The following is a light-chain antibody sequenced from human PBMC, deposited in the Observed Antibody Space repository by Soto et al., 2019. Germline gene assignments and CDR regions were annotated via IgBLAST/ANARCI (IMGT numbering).Light chain of an antibody. V-gene: IGLV2-23*01. Sequence: QSALTQPASVSGSPGQSITISCTGTSSDVGSYNLVSWYQQHPGKAPKLMIYEGTNRPSGVSNRFSGSKSGNTASLTISGLQAEDEAHYYYSSYAGRVVFGGGTQLTVL. CDR3: SSYAGRVV. J-gene: IGLJ2*01. CDR1: SSDVGSYNL. CDR2: EGT.